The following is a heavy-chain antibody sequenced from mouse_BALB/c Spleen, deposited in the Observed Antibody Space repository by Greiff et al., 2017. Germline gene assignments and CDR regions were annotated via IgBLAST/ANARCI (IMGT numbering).Heavy chain of an antibody. CDR3: TRWGRYEGGMDY. CDR1: GYTFTSYY. CDR2: INPSNGGT. Sequence: VQLKESGAELVKPGASVKLSCKASGYTFTSYYMYWVKQRPGQGLEWIGEINPSNGGTNFNEKFKSKATLTVDKSSSTAYMQLSSLTSEDSAVYYCTRWGRYEGGMDYWGQGTTVTVSS. D-gene: IGHD2-14*01. V-gene: IGHV1S81*02. J-gene: IGHJ4*01.